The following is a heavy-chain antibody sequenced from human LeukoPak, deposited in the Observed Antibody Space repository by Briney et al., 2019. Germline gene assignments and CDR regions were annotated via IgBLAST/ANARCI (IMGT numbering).Heavy chain of an antibody. CDR3: AGYTYGYLNAFDI. J-gene: IGHJ3*02. Sequence: PGGSLRLSCAASGLSGSSNYMSGVRQAPGKGLEWVSLIYSGGSTYYADSVKGRFTISRDNSKNTLYLQMNSLRAEDTAVYYCAGYTYGYLNAFDIWGQGTMVTVSS. V-gene: IGHV3-53*01. D-gene: IGHD5-18*01. CDR1: GLSGSSNY. CDR2: IYSGGST.